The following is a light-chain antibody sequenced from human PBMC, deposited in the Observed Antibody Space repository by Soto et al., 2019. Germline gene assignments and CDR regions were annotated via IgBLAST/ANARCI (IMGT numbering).Light chain of an antibody. CDR2: EVT. V-gene: IGLV2-8*01. CDR3: SSYTNTGTYYV. J-gene: IGLJ1*01. Sequence: QSALTQPPSASGSPGQSVTISCTGSNVGEYDYVSWYQQHPGKAPKLMIHEVTKRPSGVPDRFSGSKSGNTASLTVSGLQAEDEADYYCSSYTNTGTYYVFGTGTKVTVL. CDR1: NVGEYDY.